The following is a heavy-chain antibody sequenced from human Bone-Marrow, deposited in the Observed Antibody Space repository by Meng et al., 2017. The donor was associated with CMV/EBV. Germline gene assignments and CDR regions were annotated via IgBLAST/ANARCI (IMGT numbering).Heavy chain of an antibody. CDR1: GDTFTRYY. CDR3: ARGSIVVVPAGIGAHVFDI. V-gene: IGHV1-2*02. J-gene: IGHJ3*02. D-gene: IGHD2-2*01. CDR2: INTNSGGT. Sequence: ASVKVSCKASGDTFTRYYMHWVRQAPGQGLEWMVWINTNSGGTNYAQKFEGRVTMTRDKSISKAYMELSRLRYDDTAVYYCARGSIVVVPAGIGAHVFDIWGQGTMFTVSS.